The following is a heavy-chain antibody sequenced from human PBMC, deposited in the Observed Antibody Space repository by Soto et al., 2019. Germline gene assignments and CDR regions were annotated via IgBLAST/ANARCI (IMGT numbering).Heavy chain of an antibody. CDR3: ANAARPRQRAIFDY. V-gene: IGHV3-23*01. J-gene: IGHJ4*02. Sequence: GGSLRLSCAAAGFTCSSYAMSRVRQAPGKGLEWVSAISGSGGSTYYADSVKGRFTISRDNSKNTLYLQMNSLRAEDTAVYYCANAARPRQRAIFDYWGQGTLVTVSS. CDR1: GFTCSSYA. CDR2: ISGSGGST. D-gene: IGHD6-25*01.